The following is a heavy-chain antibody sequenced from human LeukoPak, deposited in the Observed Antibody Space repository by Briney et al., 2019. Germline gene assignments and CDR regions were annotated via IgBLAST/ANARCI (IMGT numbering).Heavy chain of an antibody. J-gene: IGHJ4*02. CDR2: IYPRDGST. V-gene: IGHV1-46*01. Sequence: ASVKVSCKVSGYSFTSNYIHWVRQAPGQGLEWMGMIYPRDGSTSYAQRFQDRVAVTRDTSTSTVHMELSGLRSEDTAVYYCARDQEGFDYWGQGTLVTVSS. CDR1: GYSFTSNY. CDR3: ARDQEGFDY.